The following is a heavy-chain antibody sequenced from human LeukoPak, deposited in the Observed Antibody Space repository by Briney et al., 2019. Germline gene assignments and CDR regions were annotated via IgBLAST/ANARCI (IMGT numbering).Heavy chain of an antibody. CDR3: ARLDGRMGATLAWFAP. D-gene: IGHD1-26*01. V-gene: IGHV4-38-2*02. CDR2: IYHSGST. Sequence: SETLSLTCTVSGYSISSGYYWGWIRQPPGKGLEWIGSIYHSGSTYYNPSLKSRVTISVDTSKNQFSLKLSSVTAADTAVYYCARLDGRMGATLAWFAPWGQGTLVTVSS. CDR1: GYSISSGYY. J-gene: IGHJ5*02.